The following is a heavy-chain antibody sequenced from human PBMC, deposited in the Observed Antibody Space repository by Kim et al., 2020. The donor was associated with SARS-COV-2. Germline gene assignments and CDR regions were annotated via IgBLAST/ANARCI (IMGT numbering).Heavy chain of an antibody. CDR2: IIPIFGTA. D-gene: IGHD2-15*01. CDR1: GGTFSSYA. Sequence: SVKVSCKASGGTFSSYAISWVRQAPGQGLEWMGGIIPIFGTANYAQKFQGRVTITADESTSTAYMELSSLRSEDTAVYYCARDYVVGAEGPELCSGGSCYPNWFDPWGQGTLVTVSS. J-gene: IGHJ5*02. CDR3: ARDYVVGAEGPELCSGGSCYPNWFDP. V-gene: IGHV1-69*13.